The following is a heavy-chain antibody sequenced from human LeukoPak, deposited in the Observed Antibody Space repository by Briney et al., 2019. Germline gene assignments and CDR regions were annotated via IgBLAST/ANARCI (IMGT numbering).Heavy chain of an antibody. D-gene: IGHD3-22*01. CDR2: IYHSGST. J-gene: IGHJ4*02. CDR1: GGSISSGGYS. CDR3: ARGPNGYYDSSGFDY. V-gene: IGHV4-30-2*01. Sequence: SETLSLTCAVSGGSISSGGYSWSWIRQPPGTGLEWIGYIYHSGSTYYNPSLKSRVTISVDRSKNQFSLKLSSVTAADTAVYYCARGPNGYYDSSGFDYWGQGTLVTVSS.